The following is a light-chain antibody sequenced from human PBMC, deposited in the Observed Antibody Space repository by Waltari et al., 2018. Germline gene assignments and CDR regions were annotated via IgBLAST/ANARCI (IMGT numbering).Light chain of an antibody. V-gene: IGKV4-1*01. CDR1: QGVLYRNNKKNY. CDR3: QQYYSTPYT. Sequence: DIVMTQSPSSLAVSLGERATINFTSSQGVLYRNNKKNYIAWYQQKPRQPHKLLIYWSSTRESGVPERFSGSGSGTDFTLTISGLQAQDVAVYYCQQYYSTPYTFGQGTKLELK. CDR2: WSS. J-gene: IGKJ2*01.